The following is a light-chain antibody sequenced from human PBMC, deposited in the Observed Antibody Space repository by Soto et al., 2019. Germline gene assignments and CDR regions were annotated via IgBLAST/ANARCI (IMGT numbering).Light chain of an antibody. J-gene: IGKJ4*01. Sequence: DIVMTQSPLSLPVTPGEPASISCRSSQNLLHSNGYNYLDWYLQKPGQSPQLLIYLGSNRASGVPDRFSGSGSGTDFTLKISRVEVEDVGVYYCLQALQTPLTFGGGTKVEIK. V-gene: IGKV2-28*01. CDR2: LGS. CDR1: QNLLHSNGYNY. CDR3: LQALQTPLT.